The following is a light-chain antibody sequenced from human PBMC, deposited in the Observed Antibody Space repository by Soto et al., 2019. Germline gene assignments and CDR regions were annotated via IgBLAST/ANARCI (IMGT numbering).Light chain of an antibody. CDR2: WAS. Sequence: DIVMTQSPDSLSVALGERATINCKSSQSVLYSSNNKNYLDWYKQKPGQPPKLLIYWASTRESGVPDRFSGSGSGTDFTLTISSLQAEDVAVYYCQQYYSTPRTFGQGTKVEIK. V-gene: IGKV4-1*01. J-gene: IGKJ1*01. CDR3: QQYYSTPRT. CDR1: QSVLYSSNNKNY.